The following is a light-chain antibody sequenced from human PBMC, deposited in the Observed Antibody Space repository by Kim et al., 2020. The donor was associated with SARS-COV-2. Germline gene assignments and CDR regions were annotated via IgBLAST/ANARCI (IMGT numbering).Light chain of an antibody. CDR3: QQYSSSPAT. CDR2: GAS. J-gene: IGKJ1*01. Sequence: EIVLTQSPGTLSLSPGERATLSSRASQSVSSNYLAWYQQKPVQAPRLLIYGASSRDTGIPDRFSGSGSETDFTLTITRLEPEDIAVYYCQQYSSSPATFGQGTKVDIK. V-gene: IGKV3-20*01. CDR1: QSVSSNY.